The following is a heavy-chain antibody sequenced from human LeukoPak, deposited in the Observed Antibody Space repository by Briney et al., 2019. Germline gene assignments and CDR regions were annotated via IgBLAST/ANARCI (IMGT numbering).Heavy chain of an antibody. D-gene: IGHD3-10*01. CDR2: ISYDGSNK. Sequence: AGGSLRLSCAASGFTFSSYGMHWVRQVPGKGLEWVAVISYDGSNKYYADSVKGRFTISRDNSKNTLYLEMNSLRAEDTAVYYCAKDNGYYGSGSYFVFGLDYWGQGTLVTVSS. CDR1: GFTFSSYG. V-gene: IGHV3-30*18. CDR3: AKDNGYYGSGSYFVFGLDY. J-gene: IGHJ4*02.